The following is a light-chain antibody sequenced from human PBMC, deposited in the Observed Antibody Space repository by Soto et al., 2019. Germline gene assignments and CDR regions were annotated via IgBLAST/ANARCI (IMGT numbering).Light chain of an antibody. V-gene: IGLV2-8*01. CDR1: SRDVGGYNY. Sequence: SSLTQPPSASGSPGQSVTISCPGTSRDVGGYNYVSWYQQHPGKAPKLMIYEVSKRPSGVPDRFSGSKSGNPASLTVSGLQAEDEADYYCSSYAGSNNYVFGPGTKVTVL. J-gene: IGLJ1*01. CDR3: SSYAGSNNYV. CDR2: EVS.